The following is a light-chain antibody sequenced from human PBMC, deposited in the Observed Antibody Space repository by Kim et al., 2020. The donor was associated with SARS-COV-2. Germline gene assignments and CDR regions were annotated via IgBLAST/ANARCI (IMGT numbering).Light chain of an antibody. CDR2: KAS. J-gene: IGKJ3*01. V-gene: IGKV1-5*03. Sequence: DIQMTQSPSTLSASVGDRVTITCRASQSISSWLAWYQQKPGKAPKLLIYKASSLESGVPSRFSGSGSGTEFTLTISSLQPDDFATYSCQQYNSPFTFGPGTKVDIK. CDR1: QSISSW. CDR3: QQYNSPFT.